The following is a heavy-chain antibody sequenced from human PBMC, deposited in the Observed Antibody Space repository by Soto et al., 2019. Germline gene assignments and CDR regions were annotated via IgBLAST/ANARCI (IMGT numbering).Heavy chain of an antibody. D-gene: IGHD2-15*01. CDR1: GYTFTSYG. CDR3: ARVREEDIVVVVAAHFDY. V-gene: IGHV1-18*04. J-gene: IGHJ4*02. Sequence: ASVKVSCKASGYTFTSYGISWVRQAPGQGLEWMGWISAYNGNTNYAQKLQGRVTMTTDTSTSTAYMELRSLRSDDTAVYYCARVREEDIVVVVAAHFDYWGQGTLVTVPQ. CDR2: ISAYNGNT.